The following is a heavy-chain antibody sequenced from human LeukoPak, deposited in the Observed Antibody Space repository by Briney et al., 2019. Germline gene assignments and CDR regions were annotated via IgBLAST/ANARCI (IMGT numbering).Heavy chain of an antibody. CDR3: AAGPYYDSSGYYYQTRYYYYMDV. Sequence: SVKVSCKASGFTFTSSAMQWVRQARGQRLEWIGWIVVGSGNTNYAQKFQERVTITRDMSTSTAYMELSSLRSEDTAVYYCAAGPYYDSSGYYYQTRYYYYMDVWAKGPRSPSP. J-gene: IGHJ6*03. CDR1: GFTFTSSA. CDR2: IVVGSGNT. V-gene: IGHV1-58*02. D-gene: IGHD3-22*01.